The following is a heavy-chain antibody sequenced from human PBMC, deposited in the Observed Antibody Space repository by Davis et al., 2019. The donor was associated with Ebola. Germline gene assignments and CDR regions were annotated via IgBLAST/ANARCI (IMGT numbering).Heavy chain of an antibody. CDR1: GGSISSGGYY. J-gene: IGHJ3*02. CDR3: ARGPMIVVVIASTDDAFDI. D-gene: IGHD3-22*01. V-gene: IGHV4-31*03. CDR2: IYYSGST. Sequence: LRLSCTVSGGSISSGGYYWSWIRQHPGKGLEWIGYIYYSGSTNYNPSLKSRVTISVDTSKNQFSLKLSSVTAADTAVYYCARGPMIVVVIASTDDAFDIWGQGTMVTVSS.